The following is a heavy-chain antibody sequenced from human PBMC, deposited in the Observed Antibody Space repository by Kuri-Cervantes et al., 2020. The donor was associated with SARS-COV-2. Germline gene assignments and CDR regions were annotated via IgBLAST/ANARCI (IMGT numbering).Heavy chain of an antibody. V-gene: IGHV1-18*01. D-gene: IGHD6-19*01. CDR3: ARDRGSSGWSWVYYYYGMDV. Sequence: ASVQVSCKASGYTFTSYGISWVRQAPGQGLERMGWISAYNGNTNYAQKLQGRVTMTTDTSTSTAYMELRSLRSDDTAVYYCARDRGSSGWSWVYYYYGMDVWGQGTTVTFSS. J-gene: IGHJ6*02. CDR2: ISAYNGNT. CDR1: GYTFTSYG.